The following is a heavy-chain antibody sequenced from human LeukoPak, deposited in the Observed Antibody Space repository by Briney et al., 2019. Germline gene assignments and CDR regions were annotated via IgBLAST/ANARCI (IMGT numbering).Heavy chain of an antibody. CDR3: ARVAVRYGEFDHLDY. J-gene: IGHJ4*02. V-gene: IGHV4-30-2*01. Sequence: GGAGRGGSSRWRSNRQPPRKGLEWIGYIYHSGSTYYNPSLKSRVTISVDRSKNQCSLKLSSVTAADTAVYYCARVAVRYGEFDHLDYWGQGTLVTVSS. CDR2: IYHSGST. CDR1: GGAGRGGSSR. D-gene: IGHD3-10*01.